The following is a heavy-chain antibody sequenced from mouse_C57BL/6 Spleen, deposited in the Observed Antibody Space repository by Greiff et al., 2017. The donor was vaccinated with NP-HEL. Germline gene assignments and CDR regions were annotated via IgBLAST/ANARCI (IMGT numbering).Heavy chain of an antibody. CDR3: ARNYYGSSYGGFAY. CDR2: IYWDDDK. D-gene: IGHD1-1*01. CDR1: GFSLSTSGMG. J-gene: IGHJ3*01. Sequence: QVTLKESGPGILQSSQTLSLTCSFSGFSLSTSGMGVSWIRQPSGKGLEWLAHIYWDDDKRYNPSLKSRLTTSKDTSRNQVFLKITSVDTADTATYYCARNYYGSSYGGFAYWGQGTLVTVSA. V-gene: IGHV8-12*01.